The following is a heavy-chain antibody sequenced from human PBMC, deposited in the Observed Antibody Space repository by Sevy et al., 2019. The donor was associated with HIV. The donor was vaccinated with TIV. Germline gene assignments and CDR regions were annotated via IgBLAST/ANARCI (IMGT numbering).Heavy chain of an antibody. CDR3: ATRWTPGY. J-gene: IGHJ4*02. D-gene: IGHD1-1*01. CDR2: IRYDGSNK. Sequence: GGSLRLSCAASGFTFSAYGMHWVRQAPGKGLEWVAFIRYDGSNKFYADSVKGRFTISRDNSNNMMYLQMNSLRGEDTAEYYCATRWTPGYWGQGTLVTVSS. CDR1: GFTFSAYG. V-gene: IGHV3-30*02.